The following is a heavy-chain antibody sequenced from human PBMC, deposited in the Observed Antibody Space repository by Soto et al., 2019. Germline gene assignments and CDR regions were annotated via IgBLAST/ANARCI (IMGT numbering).Heavy chain of an antibody. Sequence: DVQLVESGGVVVQPGGSLRLSCAASGFTFDDYTMHWVRQAPGKGLEWVALISWDGGSTNYADSVKGRFTISRDNSKNSLYLQMNSRRTEDTALYYCAKDMKRWLQFSAFDIWGQGTMVTVSS. V-gene: IGHV3-43*01. CDR3: AKDMKRWLQFSAFDI. J-gene: IGHJ3*02. D-gene: IGHD5-12*01. CDR2: ISWDGGST. CDR1: GFTFDDYT.